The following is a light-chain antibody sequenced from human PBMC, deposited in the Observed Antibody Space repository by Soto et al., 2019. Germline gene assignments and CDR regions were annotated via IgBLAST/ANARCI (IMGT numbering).Light chain of an antibody. CDR2: LGS. V-gene: IGKV2-28*01. Sequence: DIVMTQSPLSLPVTPGEPASISCRSSQSLLHSNGYNYLDWYLQKPGQSPQLLSYLGSNRASGVTDRFSGSGSGTDFTLKISRVEAEDVGVYYCMQALQTWTFGQGTKVEIK. CDR3: MQALQTWT. J-gene: IGKJ1*01. CDR1: QSLLHSNGYNY.